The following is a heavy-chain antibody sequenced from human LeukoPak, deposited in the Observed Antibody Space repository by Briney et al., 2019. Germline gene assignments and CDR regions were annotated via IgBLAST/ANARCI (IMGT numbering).Heavy chain of an antibody. CDR2: IYYTGST. CDR1: GGSISSYY. CDR3: ARDGEAAFDY. V-gene: IGHV4-59*01. D-gene: IGHD6-13*01. J-gene: IGHJ4*02. Sequence: SETLSLTCTVSGGSISSYYWSWIRQPPGKGLEWIGYIYYTGSTNYNPSLKSRVTISVDTSKNQFSLKLSSVTAAGTAVYYCARDGEAAFDYWGQGTLVTVSS.